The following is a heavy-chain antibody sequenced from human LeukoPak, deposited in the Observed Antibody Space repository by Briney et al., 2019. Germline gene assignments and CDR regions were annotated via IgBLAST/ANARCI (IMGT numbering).Heavy chain of an antibody. D-gene: IGHD2-21*02. CDR1: GGTFSSYA. Sequence: GASVKVSCKASGGTFSSYAISWVRQAPGQGLEWMGGITPIFGTANYAQKFQGRVTITADESTSTAYMELSSLRSEDTAVYYCAITTASASIVVVTATLDYWGQGTRVTVSS. CDR3: AITTASASIVVVTATLDY. J-gene: IGHJ4*02. V-gene: IGHV1-69*13. CDR2: ITPIFGTA.